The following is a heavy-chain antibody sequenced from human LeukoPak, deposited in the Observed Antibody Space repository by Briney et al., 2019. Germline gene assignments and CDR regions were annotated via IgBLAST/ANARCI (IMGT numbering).Heavy chain of an antibody. J-gene: IGHJ5*02. D-gene: IGHD5-12*01. V-gene: IGHV1-46*01. Sequence: ASVKVSCKASGYTFTSYYMHWARQAPGQGLEWMGIINPSGGSTSYAQKFQGRVTMTRDMSTSTVYMELSSLRSEDTAVYYCARDASRYVWFDPWGQGTLVTVSS. CDR2: INPSGGST. CDR1: GYTFTSYY. CDR3: ARDASRYVWFDP.